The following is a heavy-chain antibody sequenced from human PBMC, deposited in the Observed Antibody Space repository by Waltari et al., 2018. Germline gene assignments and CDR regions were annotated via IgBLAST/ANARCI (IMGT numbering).Heavy chain of an antibody. D-gene: IGHD3-10*01. CDR1: GLPVSSNY. CDR3: ARGIGRYGSGSYGFDY. Sequence: EVQLVETGGGLIQPGGSLRLSCAASGLPVSSNYMSWVRQARGKGLECVSVIYSGGSTYYADSVKGRFTMSRDNSKNTLYLQMNSLRAEDTAVYYCARGIGRYGSGSYGFDYWGQGTLVTVSS. J-gene: IGHJ4*02. CDR2: IYSGGST. V-gene: IGHV3-53*02.